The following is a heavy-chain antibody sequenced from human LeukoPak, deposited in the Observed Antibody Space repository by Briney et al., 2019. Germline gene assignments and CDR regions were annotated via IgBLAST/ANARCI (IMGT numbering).Heavy chain of an antibody. CDR1: GFTFSSYS. CDR2: ISSSGSTI. J-gene: IGHJ3*02. Sequence: GGSLRLSCAASGFTFSSYSMNWVRQAPGKGLEWVSYISSSGSTIYYADSVKGRFTISRDNAKNSLYLQMNSLRAEDTAVYYCARAPTAGYNRGIWGQGTMVTVSS. D-gene: IGHD5-24*01. V-gene: IGHV3-48*04. CDR3: ARAPTAGYNRGI.